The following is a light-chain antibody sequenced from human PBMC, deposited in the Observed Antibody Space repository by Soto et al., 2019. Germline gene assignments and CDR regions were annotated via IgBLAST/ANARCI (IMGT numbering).Light chain of an antibody. CDR3: AAWDDSLNGVV. CDR1: SSNIGSNT. V-gene: IGLV1-44*01. CDR2: NNN. Sequence: QSVLTQPPSASGTPGQRVTISCSGSSSNIGSNTVNWYQQLPGTAPKLLIYNNNQRPSGVPDRFSGSKFGTSGSLAISGLQSEDEADYYCAAWDDSLNGVVFGGGTKLTVL. J-gene: IGLJ2*01.